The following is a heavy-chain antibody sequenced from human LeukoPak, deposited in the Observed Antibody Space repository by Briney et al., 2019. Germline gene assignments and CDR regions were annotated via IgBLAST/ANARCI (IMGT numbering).Heavy chain of an antibody. D-gene: IGHD1-26*01. CDR2: IYYSGST. J-gene: IGHJ4*02. CDR3: ARDSFQVGAYDY. CDR1: GGSFSGYY. Sequence: PSDTLSLICAVYGGSFSGYYGIWIRQPPGKGLEWIGDIYYSGSTNYNPSLKSRVNISVDASKNQFSLKLSSVTAADTAVYYCARDSFQVGAYDYWGQGTLVTVSS. V-gene: IGHV4-59*01.